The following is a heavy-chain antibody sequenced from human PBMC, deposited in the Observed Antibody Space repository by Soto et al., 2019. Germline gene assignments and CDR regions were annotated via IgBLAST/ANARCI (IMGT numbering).Heavy chain of an antibody. Sequence: ASVKVSCKASGYTFTGYYMHWVRQAPGQGLEWMGWINPNSGGTNDAQKFQGWVTMTRDTSISTAYMEMSRLRSDATAVYECARDTSNITRFCLVDFWGQGTLVTVSS. CDR3: ARDTSNITRFCLVDF. J-gene: IGHJ4*02. CDR2: INPNSGGT. CDR1: GYTFTGYY. V-gene: IGHV1-2*04. D-gene: IGHD3-9*01.